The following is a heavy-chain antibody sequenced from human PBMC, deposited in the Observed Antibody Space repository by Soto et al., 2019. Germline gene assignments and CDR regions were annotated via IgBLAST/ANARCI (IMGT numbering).Heavy chain of an antibody. V-gene: IGHV3-33*01. D-gene: IGHD6-19*01. CDR3: ARVGGYSSGWPTNFDY. Sequence: GSLRLSCAASGFTFSSYGMHWVRQAPGKGLEWVAVIWYDGSNKYYADSVKGRFTISRDNSKNTLYLQMNSLRAEDTAVYYCARVGGYSSGWPTNFDYWGQGTLVTVSS. CDR1: GFTFSSYG. J-gene: IGHJ4*02. CDR2: IWYDGSNK.